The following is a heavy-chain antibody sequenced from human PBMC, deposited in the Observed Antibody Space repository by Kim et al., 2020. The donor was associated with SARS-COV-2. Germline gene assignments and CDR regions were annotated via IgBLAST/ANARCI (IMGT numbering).Heavy chain of an antibody. CDR1: GFIFSDHY. V-gene: IGHV3-72*01. CDR3: ARVRETTLTGFDY. D-gene: IGHD4-17*01. J-gene: IGHJ4*02. CDR2: VRHNARSYST. Sequence: GGSLRLSCVASGFIFSDHYMDWVRQAPGKGLEWVGRVRHNARSYSTDYAASGKGRFTVSRDDSLNSVYLQIDNLKTEDTAVYYCARVRETTLTGFDYWGQGTRVTVSS.